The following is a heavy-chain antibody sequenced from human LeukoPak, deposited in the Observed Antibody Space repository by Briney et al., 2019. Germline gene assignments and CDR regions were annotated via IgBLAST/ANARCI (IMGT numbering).Heavy chain of an antibody. Sequence: PGGSLRLSCAASGFTFSSYVMHWVRQAPGKGLEWVAIISFDGSNEYYADSVKGRFTISRDNAKNTLYLQMNSLRAEDTAVYYCARIGSGYSWGQGTLVTVSS. D-gene: IGHD3-22*01. CDR1: GFTFSSYV. V-gene: IGHV3-30*04. CDR2: ISFDGSNE. CDR3: ARIGSGYS. J-gene: IGHJ4*02.